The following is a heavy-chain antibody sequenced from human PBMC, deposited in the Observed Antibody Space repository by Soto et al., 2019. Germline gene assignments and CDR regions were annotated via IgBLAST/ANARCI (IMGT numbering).Heavy chain of an antibody. CDR3: AIRLDDTPETFFNWFDP. Sequence: QVQLQESGPGLVKPSQTLCLTCTVSGGSINTGGYYWGWIRHLPGEGLEWIGHIFYTGTAYYNPSLRSRVTVSIDTAANQFSLHMYSVTAADTAMYYCAIRLDDTPETFFNWFDPWGQGILVTVSS. V-gene: IGHV4-31*03. CDR2: IFYTGTA. D-gene: IGHD2-15*01. CDR1: GGSINTGGYY. J-gene: IGHJ5*02.